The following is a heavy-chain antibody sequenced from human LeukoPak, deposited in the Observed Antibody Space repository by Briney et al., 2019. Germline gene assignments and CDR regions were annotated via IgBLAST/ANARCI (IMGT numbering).Heavy chain of an antibody. D-gene: IGHD1-1*01. CDR1: GFTFSSYG. CDR2: IWYDGSNK. J-gene: IGHJ6*03. CDR3: AKGGIGQFRPHYYYYMDV. V-gene: IGHV3-33*06. Sequence: GRSLRLSCAASGFTFSSYGMHWVRQAPGKGLEWVAVIWYDGSNKYYADSVKGRFTISRDNSRNTLYLQMNSLRAEDTAVYYCAKGGIGQFRPHYYYYMDVWGKGTTVTVSS.